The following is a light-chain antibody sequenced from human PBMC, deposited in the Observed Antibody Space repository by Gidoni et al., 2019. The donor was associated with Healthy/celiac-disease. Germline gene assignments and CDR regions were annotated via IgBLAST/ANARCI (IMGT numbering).Light chain of an antibody. Sequence: DIQMTQSPSTLSASVGDRVTITCRASQSISSWLAWYQQTPGKAPKLLIYKASSLESGVPSRFSGSGSGTEFTLTISSLQHDDFATYYCQQYNSYPYTFGQGTKLEIK. CDR1: QSISSW. CDR2: KAS. J-gene: IGKJ2*01. CDR3: QQYNSYPYT. V-gene: IGKV1-5*03.